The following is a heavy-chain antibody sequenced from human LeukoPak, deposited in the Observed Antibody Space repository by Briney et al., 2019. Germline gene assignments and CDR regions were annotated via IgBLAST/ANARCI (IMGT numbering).Heavy chain of an antibody. D-gene: IGHD2-15*01. V-gene: IGHV3-9*01. CDR1: GFTFDDYA. CDR2: ISWNSGSI. J-gene: IGHJ6*02. CDR3: AKQDSIYYYGMDV. Sequence: PGGSLRLSCAASGFTFDDYAMHWVRHAPGKGLEWVPGISWNSGSIGYADSVKGRFTISRDNAKNSLYLQMNSLRAEDTALYYCAKQDSIYYYGMDVWGQGTTVTVSS.